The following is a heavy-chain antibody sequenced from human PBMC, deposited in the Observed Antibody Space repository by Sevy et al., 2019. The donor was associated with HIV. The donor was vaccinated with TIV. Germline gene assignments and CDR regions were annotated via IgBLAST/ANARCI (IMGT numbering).Heavy chain of an antibody. CDR1: GFTFDDYA. V-gene: IGHV3-9*01. CDR2: ISWNSNSI. D-gene: IGHD3-3*01. J-gene: IGHJ6*02. Sequence: GGSLRLSCAASGFTFDDYAMHWVRQVPGKGLEWVSGISWNSNSIGYADSVKGRVTISRDYAKKSLYLQMNSLRTEDSALYYCAKATDPDYDFWSGIDHYYYAMDVWGQGTTVTVSS. CDR3: AKATDPDYDFWSGIDHYYYAMDV.